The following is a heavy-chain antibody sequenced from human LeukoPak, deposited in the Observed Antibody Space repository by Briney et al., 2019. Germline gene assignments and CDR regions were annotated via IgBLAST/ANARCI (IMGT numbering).Heavy chain of an antibody. CDR1: GYSFTSYW. D-gene: IGHD5-24*01. CDR2: IWPDDSDK. Sequence: GESLQISCKGSGYSFTSYWVGWVRQVPGKGLEWTGLIWPDDSDKRYSPSFQGQVTISADKSISTAYLQWSSLKASDTAMYYCARQGKDGYRVVDYWGQGTLVTVSS. J-gene: IGHJ4*02. CDR3: ARQGKDGYRVVDY. V-gene: IGHV5-51*01.